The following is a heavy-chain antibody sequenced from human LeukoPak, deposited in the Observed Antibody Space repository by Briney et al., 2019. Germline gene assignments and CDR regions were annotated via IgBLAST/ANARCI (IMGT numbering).Heavy chain of an antibody. Sequence: SETLSLTCTVSSGSISSYYWRWIRQPAGKGLEWIGRIYTSGTTNYNPSLKSRVTMSVDTSRNQFSLKLSSVTAADTAVYYCARGLYCGGDCYFAYWGQGTLVTVSS. CDR2: IYTSGTT. D-gene: IGHD2-21*01. J-gene: IGHJ4*02. CDR3: ARGLYCGGDCYFAY. CDR1: SGSISSYY. V-gene: IGHV4-4*07.